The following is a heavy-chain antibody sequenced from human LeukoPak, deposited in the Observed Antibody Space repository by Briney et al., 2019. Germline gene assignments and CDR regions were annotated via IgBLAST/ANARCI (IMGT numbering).Heavy chain of an antibody. V-gene: IGHV1-18*01. D-gene: IGHD4-23*01. Sequence: ASVKVSCKASGYTFTSYGISWVRQAPGQGLEWMGWISAYNGNTNYAQKLQGRVTITTDTSTSTVYMELRSLRSDDTAVYYCARSHDYGGNGDYWGQGTLVTVSS. CDR1: GYTFTSYG. CDR3: ARSHDYGGNGDY. J-gene: IGHJ4*02. CDR2: ISAYNGNT.